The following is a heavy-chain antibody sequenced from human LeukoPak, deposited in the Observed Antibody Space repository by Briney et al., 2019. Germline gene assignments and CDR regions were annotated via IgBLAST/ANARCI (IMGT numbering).Heavy chain of an antibody. V-gene: IGHV3-74*01. D-gene: IGHD3-22*01. Sequence: PGGSLRLSCAASGFTFSSYWMHWVRQAPGKGLVWVSRINSDGSSTSYADSVKGRLTISRDNAKNTLYLQMNSLRAEDTAVYYCARGGHYYDSSAYYGGTNFDCWGQGTLVTVSS. J-gene: IGHJ4*02. CDR3: ARGGHYYDSSAYYGGTNFDC. CDR2: INSDGSST. CDR1: GFTFSSYW.